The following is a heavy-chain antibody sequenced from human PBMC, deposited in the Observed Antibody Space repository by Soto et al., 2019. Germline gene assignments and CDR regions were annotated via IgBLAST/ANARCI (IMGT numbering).Heavy chain of an antibody. V-gene: IGHV1-69*01. CDR3: ARGSYYYDSSGYYRFKY. D-gene: IGHD3-22*01. J-gene: IGHJ4*02. Sequence: QVQLVQSGAEVKKPGSSVKVSCKASGGTFSSYAISWVRQAPGQGLEWMGVIIPIFGTANYAQTFQGRVTITADESTSKAYLELSSLRSEDTAVYYCARGSYYYDSSGYYRFKYWGQGNLVTVSS. CDR1: GGTFSSYA. CDR2: IIPIFGTA.